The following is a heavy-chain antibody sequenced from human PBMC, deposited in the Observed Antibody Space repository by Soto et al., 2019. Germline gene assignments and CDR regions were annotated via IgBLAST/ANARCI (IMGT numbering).Heavy chain of an antibody. CDR3: ARDTGYDHDAFDI. CDR2: INPTGSMT. D-gene: IGHD5-12*01. V-gene: IGHV1-46*01. Sequence: SVTVSCKASGYSFITSYHMHWVRQAPGQGLEWMGIINPTGSMTSYSQKFQGRLTMTRDTSTATDYMELSNLTSEDTALYFCARDTGYDHDAFDIWGQGTMVTVSS. J-gene: IGHJ3*02. CDR1: GYSFITSYH.